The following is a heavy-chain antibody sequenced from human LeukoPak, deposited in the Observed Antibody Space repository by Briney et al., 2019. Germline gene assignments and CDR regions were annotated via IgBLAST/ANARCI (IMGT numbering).Heavy chain of an antibody. CDR3: ATASQSRGGLYAFDI. Sequence: ASVKLCCTASGYTFTGYYMHLVRQAPGQGLEWMGWINPNSGGTNYAQKFQGRVTMTRDTSISTAYMELSRLRSDDTAVYHCATASQSRGGLYAFDIWAKGQWSPSLQ. V-gene: IGHV1-2*02. J-gene: IGHJ3*02. CDR1: GYTFTGYY. CDR2: INPNSGGT. D-gene: IGHD3/OR15-3a*01.